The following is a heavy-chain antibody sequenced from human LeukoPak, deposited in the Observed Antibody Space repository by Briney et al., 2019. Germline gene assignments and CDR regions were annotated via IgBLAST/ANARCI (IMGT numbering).Heavy chain of an antibody. CDR3: ARVSGDTAQDAFDF. J-gene: IGHJ3*01. D-gene: IGHD5-18*01. CDR1: GGSFSSYC. Sequence: KSSETLSLTCTVSGGSFSSYCWTWIRQPPGKGLEWIGYIYYSGTTVYNPSLTSRVPISIDTSQNQVSLKSSSVTAADTAVYYCARVSGDTAQDAFDFWGQGTMVTVSS. CDR2: IYYSGTT. V-gene: IGHV4-59*01.